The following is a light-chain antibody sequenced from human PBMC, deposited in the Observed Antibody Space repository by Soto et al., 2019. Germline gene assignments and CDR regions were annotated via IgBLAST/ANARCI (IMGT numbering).Light chain of an antibody. J-gene: IGLJ3*02. CDR2: SNN. CDR1: STNIGSNT. Sequence: QSVLTQSPSASGTPGQRVTISCSGSSTNIGSNTVNWYQQFPGTAPKLLIYSNNQRSSGVPDRFSGSKSGTSASLAISALQSEDEADYYCAAWDDNLNGWVFGGGTKLTVL. V-gene: IGLV1-44*01. CDR3: AAWDDNLNGWV.